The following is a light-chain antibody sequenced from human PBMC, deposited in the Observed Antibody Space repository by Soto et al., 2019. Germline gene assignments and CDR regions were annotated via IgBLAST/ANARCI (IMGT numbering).Light chain of an antibody. CDR2: DAS. V-gene: IGKV3-11*01. CDR3: QQRMNWPLT. Sequence: EIALTQSPATLSLSPGERATLSCRASQTVSNYLLWYQQKPGQAPRLLIYDASNRATGIPARFSGSGSETDFTLTISSLEPEDVAVYYCQQRMNWPLTFGQGTRLEIK. J-gene: IGKJ5*01. CDR1: QTVSNY.